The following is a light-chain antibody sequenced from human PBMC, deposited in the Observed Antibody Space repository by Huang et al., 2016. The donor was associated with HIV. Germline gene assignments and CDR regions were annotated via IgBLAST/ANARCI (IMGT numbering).Light chain of an antibody. CDR3: QHRYT. Sequence: IQLTQSPSSLSASVGDRVTITCRANPAIGTYLAWYQQKPGNAPALLLNSSSTLRSGVPSRFSGGGSGTDCTLTITSLQPEDFASYDCQHRYTFGGGTKVEIK. CDR1: PAIGTY. V-gene: IGKV1-9*01. J-gene: IGKJ4*01. CDR2: SSS.